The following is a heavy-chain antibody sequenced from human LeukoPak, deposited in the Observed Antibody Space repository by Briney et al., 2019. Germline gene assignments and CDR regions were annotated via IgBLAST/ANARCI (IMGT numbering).Heavy chain of an antibody. Sequence: GASVKVSCEASGYTFTSYGISWVRQAPGQGLEWMGWISAYNGNTNYAQKLQGRVTMTTDTSTSTAYMELRSLRSDDTAVYYCARDGSIDYYDSSGYYPSPDYWGQGTLVTVSS. D-gene: IGHD3-22*01. CDR3: ARDGSIDYYDSSGYYPSPDY. CDR1: GYTFTSYG. J-gene: IGHJ4*02. V-gene: IGHV1-18*01. CDR2: ISAYNGNT.